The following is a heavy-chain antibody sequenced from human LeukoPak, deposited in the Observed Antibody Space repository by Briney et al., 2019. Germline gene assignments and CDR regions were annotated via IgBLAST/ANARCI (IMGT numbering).Heavy chain of an antibody. Sequence: PGGSLRLSCAASGFTFSSYAMSWVRQAPEKGREWVSGISGGGGSTYYADSVKGRFTISRDNSKNTLYLQMNSLRAEDTAVYYCAKVLSGWYFDYWGQGTLVTVSS. CDR2: ISGGGGST. V-gene: IGHV3-23*01. CDR1: GFTFSSYA. J-gene: IGHJ4*02. D-gene: IGHD6-19*01. CDR3: AKVLSGWYFDY.